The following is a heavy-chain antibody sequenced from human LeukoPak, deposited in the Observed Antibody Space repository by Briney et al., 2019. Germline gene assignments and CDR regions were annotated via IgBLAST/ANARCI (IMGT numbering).Heavy chain of an antibody. D-gene: IGHD3-10*01. CDR1: GYTFTSYG. J-gene: IGHJ5*02. CDR2: ISAYNGNT. Sequence: ASVKVSCKASGYTFTSYGISWVRQAPGQGLGWMGWISAYNGNTNYAQKLQGRVTMTTDTSTSTAYMELRSLRSDDTAVYYSALAYGFGYDWFDPWGQRTLVTVSS. V-gene: IGHV1-18*01. CDR3: ALAYGFGYDWFDP.